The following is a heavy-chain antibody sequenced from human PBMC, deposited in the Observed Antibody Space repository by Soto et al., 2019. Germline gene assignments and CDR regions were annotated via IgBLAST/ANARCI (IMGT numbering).Heavy chain of an antibody. CDR2: ISGSGGST. V-gene: IGHV3-23*01. Sequence: EVQLFESGRGWAQPGASLGLSCEASESSFSSYPISWVRRDPRKGRGWVSAISGSGGSTYYADSVKGRFTISRDNSKNTLYLQMNSLRAEDTAGYNCPKGEYSSGWLWWYCDYWGQGSLVTVCS. J-gene: IGHJ4*02. D-gene: IGHD6-19*01. CDR1: ESSFSSYP. CDR3: PKGEYSSGWLWWYCDY.